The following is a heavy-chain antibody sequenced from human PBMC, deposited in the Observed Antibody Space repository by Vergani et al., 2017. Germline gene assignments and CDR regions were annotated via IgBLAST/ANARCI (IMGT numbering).Heavy chain of an antibody. J-gene: IGHJ4*02. CDR3: AKGLQLWLGGYFDY. Sequence: EVQLVESGGGLVKPGGSLRLSCVSSGFTFSNAWMSWVRKAPGKGLEWVGRIKSKTDGGTTDYAAPVKGRFTISRDDSKNTLYLQMNSLKTEDTAVYYCAKGLQLWLGGYFDYWGQGTLVTVSS. CDR1: GFTFSNAW. CDR2: IKSKTDGGTT. D-gene: IGHD5-18*01. V-gene: IGHV3-15*01.